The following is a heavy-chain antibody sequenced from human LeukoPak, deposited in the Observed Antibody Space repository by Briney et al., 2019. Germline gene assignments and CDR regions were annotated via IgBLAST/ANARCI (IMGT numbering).Heavy chain of an antibody. CDR3: ARDRASTGYDLYDY. Sequence: GGSLRLSCAASGFTFSSYWMAWVRQTPGKGLEWVANIKHDASEKYYVDSVQGRFTISRDNAQNSFYLQMNSLRAEDTAVYYCARDRASTGYDLYDYWGQGTLVTVSS. J-gene: IGHJ4*02. CDR2: IKHDASEK. CDR1: GFTFSSYW. V-gene: IGHV3-7*01. D-gene: IGHD5-12*01.